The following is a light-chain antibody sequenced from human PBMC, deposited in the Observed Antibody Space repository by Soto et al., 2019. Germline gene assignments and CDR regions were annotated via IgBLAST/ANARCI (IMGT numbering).Light chain of an antibody. J-gene: IGKJ1*01. CDR3: QPYNSYSWT. CDR1: QSISSW. Sequence: EIQMTQSPSTLSASVGDRFTITCRASQSISSWLAWYQQKPGKAPKLLIYDASSLESGVPSRFSGSGSGTEFTLTISSLQPDDFATYYCQPYNSYSWTFGQGTKVDIK. CDR2: DAS. V-gene: IGKV1-5*01.